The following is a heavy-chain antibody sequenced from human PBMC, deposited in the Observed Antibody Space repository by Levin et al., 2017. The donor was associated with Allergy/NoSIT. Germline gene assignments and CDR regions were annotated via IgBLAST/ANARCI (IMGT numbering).Heavy chain of an antibody. CDR1: GGSISGSSFY. V-gene: IGHV4-39*01. CDR3: ARPYGSSPG. J-gene: IGHJ4*02. D-gene: IGHD2-15*01. Sequence: SETLSLTCTVSGGSISGSSFYWGWIRQPPGKGLEWIGSIYYGRSTHYNPSLESRVTISVDTSKNQFSLRLTSVTATDTAVYYCARPYGSSPGWGPGTLVTVSS. CDR2: IYYGRST.